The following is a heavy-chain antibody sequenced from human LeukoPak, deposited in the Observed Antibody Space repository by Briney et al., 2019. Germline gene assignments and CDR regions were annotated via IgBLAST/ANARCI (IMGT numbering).Heavy chain of an antibody. V-gene: IGHV1-24*01. D-gene: IGHD1-26*01. Sequence: ASVKVSCKLSGHTLSELFMHWVRQAPGKGLEWMGGFDPEDGETIYAQKFQGRVTMTEDTSTDTAYMELSSLRSEDTAVYYCGTFTLPYSAPDHHLGLLDYWGQGTLVTVSS. CDR1: GHTLSELF. CDR3: GTFTLPYSAPDHHLGLLDY. CDR2: FDPEDGET. J-gene: IGHJ4*02.